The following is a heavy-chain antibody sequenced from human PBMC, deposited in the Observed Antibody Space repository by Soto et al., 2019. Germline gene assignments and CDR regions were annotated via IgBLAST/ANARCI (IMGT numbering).Heavy chain of an antibody. Sequence: ASVKVSCKASGYTFTSYYMHWVRQAPGQGLERMRIINPSGGSTSYAQKFQGRVTMTRDTSTSTVYMELSSLRSEDTAVYYCARVGDQVGATSYYYYYGMDVWGQGTTVTVSS. V-gene: IGHV1-46*01. CDR2: INPSGGST. CDR3: ARVGDQVGATSYYYYYGMDV. J-gene: IGHJ6*02. D-gene: IGHD1-26*01. CDR1: GYTFTSYY.